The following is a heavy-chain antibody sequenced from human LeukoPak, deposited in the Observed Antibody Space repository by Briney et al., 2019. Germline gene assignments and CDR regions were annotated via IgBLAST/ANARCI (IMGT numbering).Heavy chain of an antibody. CDR3: AKVAIAAAGLNGMDV. CDR1: GFTFSSYV. V-gene: IGHV3-23*01. J-gene: IGHJ6*02. Sequence: GGSPRLSCAASGFTFSSYVMSWVRQAPGKGLEWVSAISGSGGSTYYADSVKGRFPISRDNSKNTLYLQMNSLRAEDTAVYYCAKVAIAAAGLNGMDVWGQGTTVTVSS. D-gene: IGHD6-13*01. CDR2: ISGSGGST.